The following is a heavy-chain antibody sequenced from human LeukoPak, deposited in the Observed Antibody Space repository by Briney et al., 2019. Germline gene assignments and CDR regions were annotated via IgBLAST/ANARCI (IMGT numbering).Heavy chain of an antibody. J-gene: IGHJ3*02. CDR2: INPNSGGT. CDR3: ARAVGKWELGGAFDI. CDR1: GYTFTSYD. V-gene: IGHV1-2*02. Sequence: ASVKVSCKASGYTFTSYDINWVRQATGQGLEWMGWINPNSGGTNYAQKFQGRVTMTRDTSISTAYMELSRLRSDDTAVYYCARAVGKWELGGAFDIWGQGTMVTVSS. D-gene: IGHD1-26*01.